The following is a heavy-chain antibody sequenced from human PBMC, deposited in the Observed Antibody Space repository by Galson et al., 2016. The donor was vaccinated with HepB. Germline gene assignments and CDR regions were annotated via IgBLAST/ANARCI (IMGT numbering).Heavy chain of an antibody. CDR3: AKDTTFRFGSCPEN. Sequence: SLRLSCAASGFSFRSYDIHWVRQAPGKGLERVAVISYDGSNKYYEDSVKGRFTISRDNSKNTSNPQMNSLRAEDTAVYYCAKDTTFRFGSCPENWGQGTLGTVSS. V-gene: IGHV3-30*18. CDR2: ISYDGSNK. CDR1: GFSFRSYD. D-gene: IGHD2/OR15-2a*01. J-gene: IGHJ4*02.